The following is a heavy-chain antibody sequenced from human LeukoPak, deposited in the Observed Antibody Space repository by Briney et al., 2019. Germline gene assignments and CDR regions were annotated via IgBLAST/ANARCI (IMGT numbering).Heavy chain of an antibody. J-gene: IGHJ3*02. D-gene: IGHD3-22*01. CDR2: IYSGGTT. CDR1: GFTVSSNY. CDR3: AKDHYDSSGYLPSAFDI. Sequence: GGSLRLSCAASGFTVSSNYMSWVRQAPGKGLEWVSVIYSGGTTYYADSVKGKFTISRDNSKNTLYLQMNSLRAEDTAVYYCAKDHYDSSGYLPSAFDIWGQGTMVTVSS. V-gene: IGHV3-66*01.